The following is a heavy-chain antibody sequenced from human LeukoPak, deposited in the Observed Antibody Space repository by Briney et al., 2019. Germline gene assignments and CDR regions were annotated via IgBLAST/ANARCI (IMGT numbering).Heavy chain of an antibody. J-gene: IGHJ4*02. CDR2: MNPNSGNT. CDR3: ARGYKPGYSSGWSIFDY. D-gene: IGHD6-19*01. V-gene: IGHV1-8*01. CDR1: GYTFTSYD. Sequence: GASVKVSCKASGYTFTSYDINWVRQATGQGLEWMEWMNPNSGNTGYAQKFQGRVTMTRNTSISTAYMELSSLRSEDTAVYYCARGYKPGYSSGWSIFDYWGQGTLVTVSS.